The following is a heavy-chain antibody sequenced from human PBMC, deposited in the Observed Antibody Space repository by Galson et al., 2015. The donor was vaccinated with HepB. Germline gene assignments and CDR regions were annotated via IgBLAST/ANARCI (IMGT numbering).Heavy chain of an antibody. Sequence: SVKVSCKASAYAFIGYYLHWVRQAPGQGLEWMGRINPNNGDTNYAQDFQGRVTMTTDTSISTAYMELSGLRSDDTAIYYCASPSSSGSYFPDYWGRGTLVTVPS. D-gene: IGHD3-10*01. CDR1: AYAFIGYY. CDR2: INPNNGDT. CDR3: ASPSSSGSYFPDY. V-gene: IGHV1-2*06. J-gene: IGHJ4*02.